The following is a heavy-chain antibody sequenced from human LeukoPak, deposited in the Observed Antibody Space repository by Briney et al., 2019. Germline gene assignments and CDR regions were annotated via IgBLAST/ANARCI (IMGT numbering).Heavy chain of an antibody. D-gene: IGHD1-26*01. J-gene: IGHJ6*02. CDR1: GYTFTGYY. CDR3: AREVGATTDYYYGMDV. Sequence: ASVKVSCKASGYTFTGYYMHWVRQAPGQGLEWMGWINPNSGGTNYAQKFQGRVTMTRDTSISTAYMELSRLRSDDTAVYNCAREVGATTDYYYGMDVWGQGTTVTVSS. V-gene: IGHV1-2*02. CDR2: INPNSGGT.